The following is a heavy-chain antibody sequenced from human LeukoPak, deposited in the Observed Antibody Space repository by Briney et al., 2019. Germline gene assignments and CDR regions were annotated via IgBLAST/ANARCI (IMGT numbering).Heavy chain of an antibody. V-gene: IGHV3-23*01. Sequence: GGSLRLSCAASGFSFDSHAMNWVRQSPGKGLEWLSAITGSGRYTYYKDSVKGRFTISRDNSKNTLFLQMSSLRAEDTDVYYCARGPLTSSNYYMDVWGRGTTVTVSS. D-gene: IGHD4/OR15-4a*01. J-gene: IGHJ6*03. CDR2: ITGSGRYT. CDR1: GFSFDSHA. CDR3: ARGPLTSSNYYMDV.